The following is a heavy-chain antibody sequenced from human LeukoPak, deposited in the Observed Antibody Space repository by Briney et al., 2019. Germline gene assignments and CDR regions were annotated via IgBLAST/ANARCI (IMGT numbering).Heavy chain of an antibody. CDR1: GFTVSSNY. D-gene: IGHD3-3*01. Sequence: GGSLRLSCAASGFTVSSNYMSWVHQAPGKGLEWDSVIYSGGSTYYADSVKGRFTISRDNSKNTLYLQMNSLRAEDTAVYYCARDGPYYDFWSGHDAFDIWGQGTMVTVSS. CDR2: IYSGGST. J-gene: IGHJ3*02. CDR3: ARDGPYYDFWSGHDAFDI. V-gene: IGHV3-53*01.